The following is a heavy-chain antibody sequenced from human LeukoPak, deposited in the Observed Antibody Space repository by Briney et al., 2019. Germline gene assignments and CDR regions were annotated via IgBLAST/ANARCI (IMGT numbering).Heavy chain of an antibody. J-gene: IGHJ4*02. D-gene: IGHD6-19*01. CDR2: MYISGST. CDR3: ARDTSSGWYYFDY. Sequence: SETLSLTCTVSGVSISSYYWNWIRQPAGKGPEWIGRMYISGSTNYNPSIKSRVTMSVDTSKNQFSLKLSSVTAADTAVYYCARDTSSGWYYFDYWGQGTLVTVSS. CDR1: GVSISSYY. V-gene: IGHV4-4*07.